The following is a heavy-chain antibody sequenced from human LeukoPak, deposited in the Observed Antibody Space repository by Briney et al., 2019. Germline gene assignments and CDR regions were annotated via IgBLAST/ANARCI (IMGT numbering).Heavy chain of an antibody. Sequence: SSETLSLTCSVSGGSVSGYYWSWLRQPPGKGLEWIGYIYYSGSINYNPSLKNRVTISVDTSKNQFSLKLSSVTAADTAVYYCARGYTSGWSNWFDPWGRGTLVTVSS. V-gene: IGHV4-59*02. D-gene: IGHD6-13*01. CDR1: GGSVSGYY. J-gene: IGHJ5*02. CDR3: ARGYTSGWSNWFDP. CDR2: IYYSGSI.